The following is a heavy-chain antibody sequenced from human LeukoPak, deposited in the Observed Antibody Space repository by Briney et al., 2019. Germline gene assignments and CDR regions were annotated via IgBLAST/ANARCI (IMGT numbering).Heavy chain of an antibody. CDR2: ISSDGTNK. V-gene: IGHV3-30-3*01. CDR1: GFTFSTYA. Sequence: PGGSLRLSCAASGFTFSTYAMHWVRQAPGKGLEWVAVISSDGTNKYYADSVKGRFTISRDNSENTLYLQMNTLRAEDTAVYYCARDPVVTTGMDVWGQGTTVTVPS. D-gene: IGHD4-23*01. CDR3: ARDPVVTTGMDV. J-gene: IGHJ6*02.